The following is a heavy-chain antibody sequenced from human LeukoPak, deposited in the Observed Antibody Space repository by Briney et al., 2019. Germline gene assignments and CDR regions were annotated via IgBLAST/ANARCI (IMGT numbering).Heavy chain of an antibody. V-gene: IGHV1-2*02. Sequence: ASVNVSCKASVYTFTSYGISWVRQAPGQGLEWMGWINPNSGGTNYAQKFQGRVTMTRDTSVSTAYMELSRLRSDDTAVYYCARDLLATSWVFDPWGQGTLVTVSS. D-gene: IGHD3-10*01. CDR2: INPNSGGT. CDR3: ARDLLATSWVFDP. J-gene: IGHJ5*02. CDR1: VYTFTSYG.